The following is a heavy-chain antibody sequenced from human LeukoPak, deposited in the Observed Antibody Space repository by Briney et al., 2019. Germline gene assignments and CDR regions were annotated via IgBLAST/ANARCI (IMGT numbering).Heavy chain of an antibody. D-gene: IGHD3-3*01. V-gene: IGHV1-18*01. Sequence: GASVKVSCKASGYTFTSYGISWVRQAPGQGLEWMGWISAYNGNTNYAQKLQGRVTMTTDTSTSTAYMELRSLRSDDTAVYYCARGPYDFWSGYLVYWGQGTLVTVSS. CDR3: ARGPYDFWSGYLVY. CDR2: ISAYNGNT. CDR1: GYTFTSYG. J-gene: IGHJ4*02.